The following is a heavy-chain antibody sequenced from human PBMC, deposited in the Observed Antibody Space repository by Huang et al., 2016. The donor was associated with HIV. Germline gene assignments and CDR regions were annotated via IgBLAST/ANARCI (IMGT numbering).Heavy chain of an antibody. Sequence: QLQLQESGPGLVKPSETLSLTCTVSGGSIRSDTYYWGWIRQPPGKGREWIGSIDYSGSTYYNPSLKSRVTITVDTSKNQFSLKMRSVTAADTAVYYCARLPGSITMIRGVITDPYWGQGTLVTVSS. V-gene: IGHV4-39*01. CDR2: IDYSGST. CDR1: GGSIRSDTYY. D-gene: IGHD3-10*01. J-gene: IGHJ4*02. CDR3: ARLPGSITMIRGVITDPY.